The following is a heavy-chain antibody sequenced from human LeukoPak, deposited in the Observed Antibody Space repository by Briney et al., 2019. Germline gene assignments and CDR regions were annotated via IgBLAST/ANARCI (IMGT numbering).Heavy chain of an antibody. CDR1: GGSINNYY. J-gene: IGHJ4*02. CDR3: ARGRVLRSYLTWRGDFFDY. CDR2: VYYTGFA. D-gene: IGHD3-3*01. V-gene: IGHV4-59*12. Sequence: SETLSLTCTVSGGSINNYYWSWIRQPPGKGLEWIAYVYYTGFAEYNPSLKSRVTISVVTPKNQFSLKLSSVTAADTAVYYCARGRVLRSYLTWRGDFFDYWGQGTLVTVSS.